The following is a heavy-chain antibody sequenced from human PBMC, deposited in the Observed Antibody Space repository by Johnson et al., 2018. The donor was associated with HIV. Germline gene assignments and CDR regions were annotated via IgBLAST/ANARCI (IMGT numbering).Heavy chain of an antibody. J-gene: IGHJ3*02. CDR1: GFTFSSHA. CDR2: ISGNGGST. Sequence: VQVVESGGGVVQPGRSLRLSCAASGFTFSSHAMHWVRQAPGKGLEYVSGISGNGGSTYYANSVKGRFTISRDNSKNTLYVQMGSLRAEDMAVYYCAREVYSNFDFDAFDIWGHGTMVTVSS. V-gene: IGHV3-64*01. CDR3: AREVYSNFDFDAFDI. D-gene: IGHD6-13*01.